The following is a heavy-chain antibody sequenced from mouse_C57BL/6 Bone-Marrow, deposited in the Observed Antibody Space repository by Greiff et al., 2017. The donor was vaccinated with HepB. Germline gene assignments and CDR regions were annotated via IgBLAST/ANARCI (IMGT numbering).Heavy chain of an antibody. J-gene: IGHJ4*01. CDR1: GFSFTSYG. Sequence: QVQLKESGPGLVQPSQSLSITCTVSGFSFTSYGVHWVRQSPGKGLEWLGVIWSSGSTDYNAAFISRLSISKDNSKSQVFFKMNSLQADDTAIYYCARKTYYKAAKDYWGQGTSVTVSS. CDR3: ARKTYYKAAKDY. V-gene: IGHV2-2*01. CDR2: IWSSGST. D-gene: IGHD2-12*01.